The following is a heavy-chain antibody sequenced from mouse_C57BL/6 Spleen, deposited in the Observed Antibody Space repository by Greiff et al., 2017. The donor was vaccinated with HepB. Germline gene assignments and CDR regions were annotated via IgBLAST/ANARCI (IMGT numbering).Heavy chain of an antibody. J-gene: IGHJ2*01. CDR1: GYTFTSYG. CDR3: ARDWFDY. CDR2: IYPRSGNT. V-gene: IGHV1-81*01. D-gene: IGHD4-1*01. Sequence: QVQLKESGAELARPGASVKLSCKASGYTFTSYGIRWVKQRTGQGLEWIGEIYPRSGNTNYNEKFKSKATLTVDKSSSTAYMQLSSLTSEDSAVYYCARDWFDYWGQGTTLTVSS.